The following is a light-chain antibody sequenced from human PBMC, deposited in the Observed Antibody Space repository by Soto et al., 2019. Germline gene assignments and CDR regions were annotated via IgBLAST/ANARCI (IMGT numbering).Light chain of an antibody. CDR2: AAS. Sequence: DIQMTQSPSSLSASVGDRVTITCRASQGISTFLNWYQQKPGQAPNLLIYAASNLQSGVPSRFSGSGSGTDFTLTISTLQPEDFATYYCQQTFITPPHPFGGGTRVEIK. CDR3: QQTFITPPHP. J-gene: IGKJ4*01. CDR1: QGISTF. V-gene: IGKV1-39*01.